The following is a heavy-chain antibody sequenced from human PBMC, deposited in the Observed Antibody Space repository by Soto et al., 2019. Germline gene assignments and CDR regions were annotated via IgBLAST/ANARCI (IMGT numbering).Heavy chain of an antibody. CDR3: AKDRLGGNFDY. CDR1: GFTFSSYW. J-gene: IGHJ4*02. Sequence: GGSLRLSCAASGFTFSSYWMHWVRQAPGKGLMWVSRIHNDGGTTRYADSVKGRFTISRDNSKNTLYLQMNSLRVEDTAVYYCAKDRLGGNFDYWGQGTQVTVSS. CDR2: IHNDGGTT. V-gene: IGHV3-74*01.